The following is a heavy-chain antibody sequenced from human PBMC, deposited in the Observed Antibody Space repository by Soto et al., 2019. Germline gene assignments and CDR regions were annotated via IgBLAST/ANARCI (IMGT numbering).Heavy chain of an antibody. V-gene: IGHV1-69*13. Sequence: GASVKVSCKASGGTFSSYAISWARQAPGQGLEWMGGIIPIFGTANYAQKFQGRVTITADESTSTAYMELSSLRSEDTAVYYCARVTRLNSFDYWGQGTLVTVSS. CDR3: ARVTRLNSFDY. D-gene: IGHD2-21*01. J-gene: IGHJ4*02. CDR2: IIPIFGTA. CDR1: GGTFSSYA.